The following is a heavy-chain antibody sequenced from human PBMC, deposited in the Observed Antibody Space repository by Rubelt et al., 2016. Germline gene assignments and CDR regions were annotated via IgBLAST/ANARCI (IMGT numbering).Heavy chain of an antibody. Sequence: QVQLVQSGSEVKKPGASVKVSCKASGYIFTTYGISWVRQAPGQGLELMGWINPYNGNTKYYQKFQGKVTMTTDTSTSTAYMELSSLRSEDTAVYYCARDQGQFSDWGQGTLVTVSS. J-gene: IGHJ4*02. CDR1: GYIFTTYG. CDR3: ARDQGQFSD. D-gene: IGHD6-19*01. CDR2: INPYNGNT. V-gene: IGHV1-18*04.